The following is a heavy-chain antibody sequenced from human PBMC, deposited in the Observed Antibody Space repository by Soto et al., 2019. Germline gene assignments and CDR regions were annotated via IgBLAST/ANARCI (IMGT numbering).Heavy chain of an antibody. Sequence: GESLKISCKGSGYSFTSYWIGWARQMPGKGLEWMGIIYPGDSDTRYSPSFQGQVTISADKSISTAYLQWSSLKASDTAMYYCARQEVAGTGSYYYGMDVWGQGTTVTVSS. J-gene: IGHJ6*02. D-gene: IGHD6-19*01. CDR1: GYSFTSYW. CDR2: IYPGDSDT. CDR3: ARQEVAGTGSYYYGMDV. V-gene: IGHV5-51*01.